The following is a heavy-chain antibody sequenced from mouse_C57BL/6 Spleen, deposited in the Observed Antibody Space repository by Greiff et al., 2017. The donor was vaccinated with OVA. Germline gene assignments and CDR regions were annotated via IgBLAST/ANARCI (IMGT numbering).Heavy chain of an antibody. J-gene: IGHJ2*01. CDR1: GYTFTSYW. Sequence: QVQLQQPGAELVKPGASVKLSCKASGYTFTSYWMHWVKQRPGQGLEWIGMIHPNSGSTNYNEKFKSKATLTVDKSSSTAYMQLSSLTSEDSAVYYCAREITTVVEYYFDYWGQGTTLTVSS. V-gene: IGHV1-64*01. D-gene: IGHD1-1*01. CDR3: AREITTVVEYYFDY. CDR2: IHPNSGST.